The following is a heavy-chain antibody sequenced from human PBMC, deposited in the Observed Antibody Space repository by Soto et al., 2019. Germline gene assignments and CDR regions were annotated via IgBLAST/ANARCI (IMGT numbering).Heavy chain of an antibody. Sequence: QVQLVQSGAEVKKPGASVKVSCKASGYTFTSYYMHWVRQAPGQGLEWMGVINPSGGSTSYAQKFQGSVTMCEETSTSQVYMERSSLRSDDTAVYFFARDRRGASGGYCGQITQVAVSS. D-gene: IGHD1-26*01. CDR1: GYTFTSYY. V-gene: IGHV1-46*01. J-gene: IGHJ4*02. CDR3: ARDRRGASGGY. CDR2: INPSGGST.